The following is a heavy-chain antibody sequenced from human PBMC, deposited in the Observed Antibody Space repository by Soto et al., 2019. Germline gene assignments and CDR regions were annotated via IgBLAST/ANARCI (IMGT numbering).Heavy chain of an antibody. Sequence: EVQLVESGGGLVMPGGSLRLSCAASGFTFSTYHMNWVRQAPGKGLEWVSSINPSSSHIYYADSVRGRFTISRDNSKNSMDLQMNSLRTEDAAVYYCARVYCGSGGCYLRRDAIDVWGQGTMVTVSS. V-gene: IGHV3-21*01. CDR1: GFTFSTYH. D-gene: IGHD2-15*01. CDR3: ARVYCGSGGCYLRRDAIDV. CDR2: INPSSSHI. J-gene: IGHJ3*01.